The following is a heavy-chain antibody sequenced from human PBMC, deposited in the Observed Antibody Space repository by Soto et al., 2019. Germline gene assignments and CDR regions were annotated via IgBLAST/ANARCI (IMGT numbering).Heavy chain of an antibody. Sequence: QITLKESGPTLVKPTQTLTLTCTFSGFSLSTSGVGVGWIRQPPGKALEWLALIYWDDDKRYSPSLKSRLTITQHTSKNQVVLTMTNMDPVDTATYYCAHSLIPNWGSRGAFDYWGQGTLVTVSS. J-gene: IGHJ4*02. CDR1: GFSLSTSGVG. CDR3: AHSLIPNWGSRGAFDY. CDR2: IYWDDDK. D-gene: IGHD7-27*01. V-gene: IGHV2-5*02.